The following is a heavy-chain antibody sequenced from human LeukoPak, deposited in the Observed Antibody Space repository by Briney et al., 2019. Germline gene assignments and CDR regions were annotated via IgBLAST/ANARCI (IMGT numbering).Heavy chain of an antibody. J-gene: IGHJ1*01. CDR2: IWYDGSNK. V-gene: IGHV3-30*02. CDR3: AKPPYSGSYLEYFQH. CDR1: GFTFSSYG. Sequence: GGSLRLSCSASGFTFSSYGMHWVRQAPGKGLEWVAVIWYDGSNKYYADSVKGRFTISRDNSKNTLYLQMNSLRAEDTAVYYCAKPPYSGSYLEYFQHWGQGTLVTVSS. D-gene: IGHD1-26*01.